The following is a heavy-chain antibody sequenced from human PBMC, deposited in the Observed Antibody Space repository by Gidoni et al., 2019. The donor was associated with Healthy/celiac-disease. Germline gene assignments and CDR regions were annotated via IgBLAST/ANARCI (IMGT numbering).Heavy chain of an antibody. J-gene: IGHJ4*02. CDR1: GFTFSSYA. Sequence: QVQLVESGGGVVQPGRSLRLSCAASGFTFSSYAMHWVRQAPGKGLEWVAVISYDGSNKYYADSVKGRFTISRDNSKNTLYLQMNSLRAEDTAVYYCARGSSGSYSCDYWGQGTLVTVSS. CDR3: ARGSSGSYSCDY. V-gene: IGHV3-30-3*01. CDR2: ISYDGSNK. D-gene: IGHD1-26*01.